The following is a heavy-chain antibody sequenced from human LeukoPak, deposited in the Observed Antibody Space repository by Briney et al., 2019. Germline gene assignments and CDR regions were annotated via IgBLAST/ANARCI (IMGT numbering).Heavy chain of an antibody. Sequence: GGSLTLSCAASGFTLSSYAMSWVRQAPGKGLEWVSSISASGGSTNYADSVKGRFTISRDNSKNTVYLQMNSLRAEDTAVYYCAKVMKGSERLTMVRGVIIKTAGLYYMDVWGKGTTVTVSS. V-gene: IGHV3-23*01. J-gene: IGHJ6*03. CDR2: ISASGGST. CDR1: GFTLSSYA. D-gene: IGHD3-10*01. CDR3: AKVMKGSERLTMVRGVIIKTAGLYYMDV.